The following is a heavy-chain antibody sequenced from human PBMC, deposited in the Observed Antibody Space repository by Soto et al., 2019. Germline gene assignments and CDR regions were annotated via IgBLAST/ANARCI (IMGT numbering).Heavy chain of an antibody. CDR2: VYFSGST. CDR3: ARDLGGYLDY. D-gene: IGHD3-16*01. Sequence: QVQLQESGPGLVKPSETLSLTCTVSGASVSSGRYYWSWIRQPPGKGLEWIGYVYFSGSTNYNPSLRRRVTKSLHTSTNQFSLNLGSVTAADTAVYYCARDLGGYLDYWRQGTLVTVSS. V-gene: IGHV4-61*01. J-gene: IGHJ4*02. CDR1: GASVSSGRYY.